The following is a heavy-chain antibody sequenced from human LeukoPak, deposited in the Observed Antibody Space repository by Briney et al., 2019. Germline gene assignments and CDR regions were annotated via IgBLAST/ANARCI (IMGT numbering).Heavy chain of an antibody. V-gene: IGHV3-66*01. J-gene: IGHJ4*02. CDR3: AKGPRIAAAARYFDY. Sequence: GGSLRLSCAASGFTVSSNYMSWVRQAPGKGLEWVSVIYSGGSTYYADSVKGRFTISRDNSKNTLYLQMNSLRAEDTAVYYCAKGPRIAAAARYFDYWGQGTLVTVSS. CDR1: GFTVSSNY. D-gene: IGHD6-13*01. CDR2: IYSGGST.